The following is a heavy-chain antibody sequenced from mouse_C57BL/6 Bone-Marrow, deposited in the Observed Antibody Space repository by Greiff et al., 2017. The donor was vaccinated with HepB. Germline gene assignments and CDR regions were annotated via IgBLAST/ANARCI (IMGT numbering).Heavy chain of an antibody. CDR2: ISSGGSYT. Sequence: EVMLVESGGDLVKPGGSLKLSCAASGFTFSSYGMSWVRQTPDKRLEWVATISSGGSYTYYPDSVKGRFTISRDNAKNTLYLQMSSLKSEDTAMYYCAIGTVEGRWYLDVWGTGTTVTVSS. V-gene: IGHV5-6*01. J-gene: IGHJ1*03. CDR1: GFTFSSYG. CDR3: AIGTVEGRWYLDV. D-gene: IGHD1-1*01.